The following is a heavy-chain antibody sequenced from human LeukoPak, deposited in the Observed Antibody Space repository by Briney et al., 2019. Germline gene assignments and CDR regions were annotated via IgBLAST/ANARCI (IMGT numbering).Heavy chain of an antibody. Sequence: SETLSLTCAVYGGSFSGYYWSWIRQPPGQGLEWIGEINHSGSTNYNPSLKSRVTISVDTCKNQFSLKLSSVTAADTAVYYCASSNIRYGYGMDVWGQGTTVTVSS. V-gene: IGHV4-34*01. CDR1: GGSFSGYY. D-gene: IGHD5-18*01. J-gene: IGHJ6*02. CDR2: INHSGST. CDR3: ASSNIRYGYGMDV.